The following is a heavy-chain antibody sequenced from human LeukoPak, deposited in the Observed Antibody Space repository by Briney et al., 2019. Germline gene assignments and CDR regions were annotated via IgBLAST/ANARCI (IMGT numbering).Heavy chain of an antibody. V-gene: IGHV4-59*08. Sequence: SETLSLTCSVSGDSISTYYWNWIRQSPEKGLEWIGYISNSGSTTYNPSLKSRVTISVDTAKNQFSLKLKSVTAADTAVYYCASSSSWYRSSGRYSDSWGQGTLVTVSS. CDR3: ASSSSWYRSSGRYSDS. D-gene: IGHD6-13*01. CDR2: ISNSGST. CDR1: GDSISTYY. J-gene: IGHJ4*02.